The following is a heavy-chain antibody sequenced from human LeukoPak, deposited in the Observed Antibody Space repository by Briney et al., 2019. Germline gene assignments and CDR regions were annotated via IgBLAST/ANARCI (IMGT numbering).Heavy chain of an antibody. CDR2: IYYSGST. CDR1: GGSIRSYY. CDR3: AREGVEGSPGAFDI. Sequence: SETLSLTCTVPGGSIRSYYWSWIRQPPGKGLEWIEYIYYSGSTNYNPSLKSRVTISVDTSKNQFSLKLSSVTAADTAVYYCAREGVEGSPGAFDIWGQGTMVTVSS. J-gene: IGHJ3*02. V-gene: IGHV4-59*01. D-gene: IGHD3-3*01.